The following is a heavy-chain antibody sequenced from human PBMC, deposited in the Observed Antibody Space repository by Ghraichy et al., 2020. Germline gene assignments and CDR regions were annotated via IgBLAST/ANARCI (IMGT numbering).Heavy chain of an antibody. CDR1: GFTFRNYW. Sequence: GGSLRLSCAASGFTFRNYWMTWVRQAPGKGLEWVANIKEDGSEKYYVDSVKGRFTISRDNAKDSLYLQMNGLRAEDTAVYYCTTKPALLGGNYWGQGTLVTVSS. D-gene: IGHD2-2*01. CDR3: TTKPALLGGNY. V-gene: IGHV3-7*03. CDR2: IKEDGSEK. J-gene: IGHJ4*02.